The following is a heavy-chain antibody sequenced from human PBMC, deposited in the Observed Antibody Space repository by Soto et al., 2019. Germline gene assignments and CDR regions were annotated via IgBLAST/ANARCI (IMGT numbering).Heavy chain of an antibody. D-gene: IGHD5-18*01. CDR2: IYYSGST. J-gene: IGHJ4*02. V-gene: IGHV4-39*01. CDR1: GGSISSSSYY. CDR3: ARHPPVGYSYGPRLDYFDY. Sequence: SETLSLTCTVSGGSISSSSYYWGWIRQPPGKGLEWIGSIYYSGSTYYNPSLKSRVTISVDTSKNQFSLKLSSVTAAATAVYYCARHPPVGYSYGPRLDYFDYWGQGTLVTVSS.